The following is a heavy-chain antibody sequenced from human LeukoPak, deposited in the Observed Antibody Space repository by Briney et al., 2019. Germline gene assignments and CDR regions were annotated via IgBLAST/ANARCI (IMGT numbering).Heavy chain of an antibody. Sequence: SETLSLTCTVSGGSISSYYWSWIRQPPGKGLEVIGYIYYSGSTNYNPSLKSRVTISVDTSKNQFSLKLSSVTAADTSVYYCASGSYTCAHDAFEICGQGTMVTVSS. CDR2: IYYSGST. V-gene: IGHV4-59*01. CDR3: ASGSYTCAHDAFEI. D-gene: IGHD1-26*01. J-gene: IGHJ3*02. CDR1: GGSISSYY.